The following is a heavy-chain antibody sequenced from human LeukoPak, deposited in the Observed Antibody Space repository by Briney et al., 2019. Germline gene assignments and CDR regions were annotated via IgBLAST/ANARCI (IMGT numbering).Heavy chain of an antibody. D-gene: IGHD3-3*01. CDR2: ISSSSSTI. Sequence: GGSLRLSCAASGFTFSSYSMNWVRQAPGKGLEWVSYISSSSSTIYYADSVKGRFAISRDNAKNSLYLQMNSLRPEDTAVYYCAGDLEYFFDYWGQGTLVTVSS. V-gene: IGHV3-48*01. CDR3: AGDLEYFFDY. CDR1: GFTFSSYS. J-gene: IGHJ4*02.